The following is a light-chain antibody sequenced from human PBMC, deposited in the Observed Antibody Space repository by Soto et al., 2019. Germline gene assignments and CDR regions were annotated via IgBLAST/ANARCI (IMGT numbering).Light chain of an antibody. CDR2: TSS. CDR1: QTIGRN. J-gene: IGKJ1*01. CDR3: QQGYSTPPT. V-gene: IGKV1-39*01. Sequence: DIQMTQSPASLSASIGDRVTISCRASQTIGRNLNWYQQKPGKAPTLLMFTSSSLQSGVPSRFSGSGSGTDFILTISSLQPEDFATYYCQQGYSTPPTFGQGTKVDIK.